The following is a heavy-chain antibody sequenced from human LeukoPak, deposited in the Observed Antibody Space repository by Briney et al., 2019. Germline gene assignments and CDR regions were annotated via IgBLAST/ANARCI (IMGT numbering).Heavy chain of an antibody. CDR2: IRYDGSNK. CDR1: GFTFSSYG. Sequence: GGSLRLSCAASGFTFSSYGMHWVRQAPGKGLEWVAFIRYDGSNKYYADSVKGRFTISRDNSKNTLYLQMNSLRAEDTAVYYCAKDLFWDSSSWPEYFQHWGQGTLVTVSS. D-gene: IGHD6-13*01. J-gene: IGHJ1*01. CDR3: AKDLFWDSSSWPEYFQH. V-gene: IGHV3-30*02.